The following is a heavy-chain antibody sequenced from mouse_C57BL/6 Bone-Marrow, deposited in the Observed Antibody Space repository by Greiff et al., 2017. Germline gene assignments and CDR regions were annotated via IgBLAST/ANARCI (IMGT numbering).Heavy chain of an antibody. CDR1: GFTFSDYR. J-gene: IGHJ2*01. Sequence: DVMLVESGGGLVKPGGSLKLSCAASGFTFSDYRMHWVRQAPEKGLEWVAYISSGSGTIYYADTVKGRFTISRDNAKNTLFLQMTSLRSEDTAMYYCASLFTTVVGGDYWGQGTTLTVSS. CDR3: ASLFTTVVGGDY. V-gene: IGHV5-17*01. D-gene: IGHD1-1*01. CDR2: ISSGSGTI.